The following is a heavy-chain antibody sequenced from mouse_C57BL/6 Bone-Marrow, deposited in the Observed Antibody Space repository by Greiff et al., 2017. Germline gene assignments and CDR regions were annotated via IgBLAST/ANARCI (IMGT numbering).Heavy chain of an antibody. Sequence: QVQLQQSGAELARPGASVKLSCKASGYTFTSYGISWVKQRTGQGLEWIGEIYPRSGNTYYNEKFKGKATLTADKSSSTAYMELRSLTSEDSAVYFCARSCYGNYPFYFDYWGQGTTLTVSS. V-gene: IGHV1-81*01. CDR1: GYTFTSYG. CDR3: ARSCYGNYPFYFDY. J-gene: IGHJ2*01. D-gene: IGHD2-10*01. CDR2: IYPRSGNT.